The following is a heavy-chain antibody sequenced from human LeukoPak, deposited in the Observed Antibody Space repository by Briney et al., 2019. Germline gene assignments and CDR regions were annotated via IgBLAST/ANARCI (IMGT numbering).Heavy chain of an antibody. CDR3: AREDSSGFPYYYYYMDV. CDR1: GFTFSSYG. D-gene: IGHD3-22*01. CDR2: ISGSGGST. J-gene: IGHJ6*03. Sequence: GGSLRLSCAASGFTFSSYGMSWVRQAPGKGLEWVSAISGSGGSTYYADSVKGRFTISRDNSKNTLYLQMNSLRAEDTAVYYCAREDSSGFPYYYYYMDVWGKGTTVTVSS. V-gene: IGHV3-23*01.